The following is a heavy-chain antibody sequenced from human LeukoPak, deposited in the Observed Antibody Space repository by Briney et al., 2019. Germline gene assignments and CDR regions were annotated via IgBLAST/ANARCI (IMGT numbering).Heavy chain of an antibody. Sequence: SETLSLTCTVSGGSISSYYWSWIRQPPGKGLEWIGYIYYSGSTNYNPSLKRLVTISVDTSKGQFSLELSSVTAADTAVYYCARYDGSGSYFEYWGQGTLVTVSS. D-gene: IGHD3-10*01. CDR2: IYYSGST. CDR3: ARYDGSGSYFEY. V-gene: IGHV4-59*01. CDR1: GGSISSYY. J-gene: IGHJ4*02.